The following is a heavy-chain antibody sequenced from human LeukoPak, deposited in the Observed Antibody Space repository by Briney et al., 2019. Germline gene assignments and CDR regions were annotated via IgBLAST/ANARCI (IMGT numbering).Heavy chain of an antibody. Sequence: SETLSLTCTVSGGSISSYYWSWIRQPPGKGLEWIGYIYYSGSTNYNPSLKSRVTISVDTSKNQFSLKLSSVTAADTAVYYCARGGSSGWKDAFDIWGQGTMVIVSS. J-gene: IGHJ3*02. CDR3: ARGGSSGWKDAFDI. D-gene: IGHD6-19*01. CDR1: GGSISSYY. V-gene: IGHV4-59*01. CDR2: IYYSGST.